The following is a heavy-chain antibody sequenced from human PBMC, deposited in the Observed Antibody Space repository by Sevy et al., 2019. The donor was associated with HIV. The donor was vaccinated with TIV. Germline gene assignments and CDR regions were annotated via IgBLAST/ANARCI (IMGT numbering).Heavy chain of an antibody. CDR1: GFTFSSYS. CDR3: ARDSEFDIVVVVAGVGDAFDI. J-gene: IGHJ3*02. Sequence: GGSLRLSCAASGFTFSSYSMNWVRQAPGKGLEWVSYISSSSSTIYYADSVKGRFTISRDNAKNSLYLQMNSLRDEDTAVDYCARDSEFDIVVVVAGVGDAFDIWGQGTMVTVSS. V-gene: IGHV3-48*02. D-gene: IGHD2-15*01. CDR2: ISSSSSTI.